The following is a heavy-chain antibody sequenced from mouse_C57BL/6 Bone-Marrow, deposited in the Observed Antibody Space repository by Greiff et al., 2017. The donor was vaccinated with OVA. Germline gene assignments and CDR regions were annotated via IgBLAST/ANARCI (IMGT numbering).Heavy chain of an antibody. CDR3: ARSYYYGSFAMDY. Sequence: QVQLQQPGAELVRPGSSVKLSCKASGYTFTSYWMHWVKQRPIQGLEWIGNIDPSDSETHYNQKFKDKATLTVDKSSSTAYMQLRSLTSEDSAVYYCARSYYYGSFAMDYWGQGTSVTVSS. V-gene: IGHV1-52*01. CDR2: IDPSDSET. J-gene: IGHJ4*01. CDR1: GYTFTSYW. D-gene: IGHD1-1*01.